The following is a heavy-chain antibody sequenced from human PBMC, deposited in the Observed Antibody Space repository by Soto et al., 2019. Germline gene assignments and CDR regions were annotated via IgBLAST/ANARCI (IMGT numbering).Heavy chain of an antibody. Sequence: GGSLRLSCAASGFRFDDYGMSWVRQVPGKGLEWVSGINWNGDSTGYADSVKGRFTISRDKAKNSLYLQMNSLRPEDTALYYCTKARLWGGDGYNSYYYNAMDVWGQGTTVTVSS. J-gene: IGHJ6*02. CDR3: TKARLWGGDGYNSYYYNAMDV. CDR2: INWNGDST. D-gene: IGHD3-16*01. CDR1: GFRFDDYG. V-gene: IGHV3-20*04.